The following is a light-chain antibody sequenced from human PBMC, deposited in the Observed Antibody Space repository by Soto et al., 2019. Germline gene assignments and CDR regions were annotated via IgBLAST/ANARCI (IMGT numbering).Light chain of an antibody. V-gene: IGKV3-15*01. CDR3: QQYNNWPPT. J-gene: IGKJ5*01. Sequence: EVVMTQSPATLSVSPGERATLSCKASQSARSSLGWYQQKPGQPPRLLIHDVSIRATGIPARFNGSGSGTEFTLTISSLQSEDFAVYYCQQYNNWPPTFGQGTRREIK. CDR2: DVS. CDR1: QSARSS.